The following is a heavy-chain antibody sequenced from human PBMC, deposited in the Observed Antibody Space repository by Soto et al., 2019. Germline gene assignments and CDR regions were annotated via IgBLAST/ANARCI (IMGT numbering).Heavy chain of an antibody. D-gene: IGHD5-12*01. J-gene: IGHJ3*01. Sequence: GGSLRLSCAASGFTFSSYAMSWVRQAPGKGLERVSTISGSGGNTYYADSVKGRFTISRDNSKNTLYLQMNSLRAEDTTTYYCAKIRSGYEHEAFDVWGQGTLVTVSS. V-gene: IGHV3-23*01. CDR2: ISGSGGNT. CDR3: AKIRSGYEHEAFDV. CDR1: GFTFSSYA.